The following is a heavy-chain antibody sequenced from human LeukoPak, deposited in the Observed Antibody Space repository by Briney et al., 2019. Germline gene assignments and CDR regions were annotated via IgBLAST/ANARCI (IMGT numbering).Heavy chain of an antibody. CDR3: AKFSPTPLLNYYYYGMDV. CDR2: FSGSGAST. Sequence: GGSLRLSCAASGFTFSTFAMSWVRQAPGTGLEWVSCFSGSGASTYYADSVKGRFTISRDNSKNTLYLQMNSLRAEDTAVYYCAKFSPTPLLNYYYYGMDVWGQGTTVTVSS. V-gene: IGHV3-23*01. J-gene: IGHJ6*02. CDR1: GFTFSTFA.